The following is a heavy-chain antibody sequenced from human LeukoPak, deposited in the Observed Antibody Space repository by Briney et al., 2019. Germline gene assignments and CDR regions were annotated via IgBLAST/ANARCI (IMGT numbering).Heavy chain of an antibody. D-gene: IGHD5/OR15-5a*01. V-gene: IGHV3-30*18. Sequence: GGSLRLSCAASGFTFSSYGMHWVRQAPGKGLEWVAVISYDGSNKYYADSVKGRFTISRDNSKNTLYLQMNSLRAEDTAVYYCANADLRPIWGQGTMVTVSS. CDR2: ISYDGSNK. CDR1: GFTFSSYG. J-gene: IGHJ3*02. CDR3: ANADLRPI.